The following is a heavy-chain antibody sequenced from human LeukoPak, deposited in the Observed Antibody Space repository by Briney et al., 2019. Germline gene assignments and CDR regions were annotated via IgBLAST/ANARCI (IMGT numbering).Heavy chain of an antibody. V-gene: IGHV4-4*07. CDR3: ARDTPTFCSGGSCYDAYNWFDP. CDR2: IYTSGST. CDR1: GGSISSYY. Sequence: SEALSLTCTVSGGSISSYYWSWIRLPAGKGLEWIGRIYTSGSTNYNPSLKSRVTMSVDTSKNQFSLKLSSVTAADTAVYYCARDTPTFCSGGSCYDAYNWFDPWGQGTLVTVSS. J-gene: IGHJ5*02. D-gene: IGHD2-15*01.